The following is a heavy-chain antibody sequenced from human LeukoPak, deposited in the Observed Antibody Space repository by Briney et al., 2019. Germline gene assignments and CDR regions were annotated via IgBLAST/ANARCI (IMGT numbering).Heavy chain of an antibody. J-gene: IGHJ4*02. CDR1: GFTFSSYA. D-gene: IGHD6-19*01. V-gene: IGHV3-23*01. CDR3: AKQRGSGGWSPFDY. Sequence: GGSLRLSCAASGFTFSSYATSWVRQAPGKGLEWVSTLSGSGGNTYYADSVKGRFTISRDNSMNTLYLQMNSLRAEDTAVFYCAKQRGSGGWSPFDYWGQGTLVTVSS. CDR2: LSGSGGNT.